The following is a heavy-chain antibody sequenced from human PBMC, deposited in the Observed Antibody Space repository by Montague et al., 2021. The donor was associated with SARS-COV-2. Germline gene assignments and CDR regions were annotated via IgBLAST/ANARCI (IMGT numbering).Heavy chain of an antibody. CDR3: ARGSSIAAAGDAFDI. Sequence: SETLSLTCTVSGGSISSSSYYWGWIRQPPGKGLEWIGSIYYSGSTYYNPSLKSRVTISVDTSKNQFSLQLNSVTPEDTAVDYCARGSSIAAAGDAFDIWGQGPMVTVSA. V-gene: IGHV4-39*07. CDR2: IYYSGST. D-gene: IGHD6-13*01. J-gene: IGHJ3*02. CDR1: GGSISSSSYY.